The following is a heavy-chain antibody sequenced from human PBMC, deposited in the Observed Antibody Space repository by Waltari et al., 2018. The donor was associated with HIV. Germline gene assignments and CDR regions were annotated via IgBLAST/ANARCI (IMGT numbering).Heavy chain of an antibody. D-gene: IGHD1-26*01. CDR3: ARHKNRGSYFPVDF. V-gene: IGHV4-39*07. Sequence: QLQLHESGPGLVKPSETLSLTCIVSGFSISSNNYYWGWIRQPPGKGLELIGNIFYSGTTNYTPSLESQVTISIDTSKSQFSLNLDSVTAADTAIYYCARHKNRGSYFPVDFWGQGTLVAVSS. CDR2: IFYSGTT. J-gene: IGHJ4*02. CDR1: GFSISSNNYY.